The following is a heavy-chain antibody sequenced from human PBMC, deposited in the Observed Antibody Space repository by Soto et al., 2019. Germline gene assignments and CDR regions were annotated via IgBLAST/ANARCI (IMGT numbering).Heavy chain of an antibody. CDR2: ISGSGGST. J-gene: IGHJ4*02. CDR1: GFTCSSYP. Sequence: EVQLLESGGGLLQPGGSLRISCLASGFTCSSYPMTWVRQAPGKGLVWVSTISGSGGSTHYADSVKGRFTISRDNAKNTLYLQTNHLSAADSAVYYCAKDALQSSTGAYYFDYWGQGPLITVSS. D-gene: IGHD6-13*01. V-gene: IGHV3-23*01. CDR3: AKDALQSSTGAYYFDY.